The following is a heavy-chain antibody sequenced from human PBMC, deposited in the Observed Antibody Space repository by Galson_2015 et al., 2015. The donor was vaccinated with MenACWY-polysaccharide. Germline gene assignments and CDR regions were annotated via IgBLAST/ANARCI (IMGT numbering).Heavy chain of an antibody. CDR3: AAWTRTYYFDY. V-gene: IGHV3-30*03. D-gene: IGHD1-1*01. CDR2: ISYDGSDK. J-gene: IGHJ4*02. Sequence: SLRLSCAASGFTFRNYGMYWVRQAPGQGLEWVPVISYDGSDKYYADSVRGRFPISRDNSKNTLYLQMNSLRAEDTAVYYCAAWTRTYYFDYWGQGTLVTVSS. CDR1: GFTFRNYG.